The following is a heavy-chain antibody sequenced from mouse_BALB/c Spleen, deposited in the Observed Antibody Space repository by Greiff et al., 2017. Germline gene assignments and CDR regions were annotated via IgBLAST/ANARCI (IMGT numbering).Heavy chain of an antibody. J-gene: IGHJ3*01. CDR3: TRRVYDAWFAY. Sequence: QVHVKQPGAELVKPGASVKLSCKASGYTFTSYYMYWVKQRPGQGLEWIGGINPSNGGTNFNEKFKSKATLTVDKSSSTAYMQLSSLTSEDSAVYYCTRRVYDAWFAYWGQGTLVTVSA. V-gene: IGHV1S81*02. D-gene: IGHD2-14*01. CDR1: GYTFTSYY. CDR2: INPSNGGT.